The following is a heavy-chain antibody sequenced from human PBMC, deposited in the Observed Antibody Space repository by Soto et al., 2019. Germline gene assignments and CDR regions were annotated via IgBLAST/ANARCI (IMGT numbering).Heavy chain of an antibody. Sequence: SETLSLTCAVYGGSFSGYYWSWIRQPPGKGLEWIGEINHSGSTNYNPSLKSRVTISVDTSKNQFSLKLSSVTAADTAVYYCARGPTRGKNYYYYYATDVWGQGTKATVSS. V-gene: IGHV4-34*01. CDR1: GGSFSGYY. J-gene: IGHJ6*02. CDR2: INHSGST. CDR3: ARGPTRGKNYYYYYATDV.